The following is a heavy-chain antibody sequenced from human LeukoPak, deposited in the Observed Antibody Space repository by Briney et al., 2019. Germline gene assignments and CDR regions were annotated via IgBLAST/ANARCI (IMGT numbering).Heavy chain of an antibody. CDR2: IDPNGGRI. Sequence: ASVKVSCKASGYTFTDYFMHWVRQAPGQGLEWMGMIDPNGGRIIYAQKFQGRVSMTRDTSTSTVYMELTSLRSEDTAVYSCATDPNGGVEGRFDYWGQGTLVTVSS. V-gene: IGHV1-46*01. J-gene: IGHJ4*02. CDR1: GYTFTDYF. CDR3: ATDPNGGVEGRFDY. D-gene: IGHD7-27*01.